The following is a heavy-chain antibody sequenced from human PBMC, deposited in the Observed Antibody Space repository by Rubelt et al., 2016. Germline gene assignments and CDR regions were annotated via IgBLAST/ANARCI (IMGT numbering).Heavy chain of an antibody. Sequence: QVQLVQSGAEVKKPGASVKVSCKVSGYTLTELSMPWVRQAPGKGLEWMGGFDPEDGNTCNAQRLQGRVNRTEEKSTDTADMELSSVRSEDTAVDYCATRWAYGMDVWGQGTTVTVSS. CDR2: FDPEDGNT. D-gene: IGHD5-24*01. CDR3: ATRWAYGMDV. J-gene: IGHJ6*02. V-gene: IGHV1-24*01. CDR1: GYTLTELS.